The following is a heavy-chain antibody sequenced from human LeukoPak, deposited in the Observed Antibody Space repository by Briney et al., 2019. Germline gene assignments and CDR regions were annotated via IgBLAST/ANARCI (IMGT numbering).Heavy chain of an antibody. Sequence: SETLSLTCAVYGGSFSGYYWSWIRQPPGKGLEWIGEINHSGSTNYNPSLKSRVTISVDTSKNQFSLKLSSVTAADTAVYYCARGLSLGYSNYWARGQGTLVTVSS. CDR1: GGSFSGYY. J-gene: IGHJ4*02. D-gene: IGHD4-11*01. CDR2: INHSGST. CDR3: ARGLSLGYSNYWA. V-gene: IGHV4-34*01.